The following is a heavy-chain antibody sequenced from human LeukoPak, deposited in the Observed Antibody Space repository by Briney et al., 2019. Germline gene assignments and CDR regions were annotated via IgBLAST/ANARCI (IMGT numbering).Heavy chain of an antibody. CDR2: ISSSGSTI. V-gene: IGHV3-48*03. CDR3: ASQYKTVTTYY. CDR1: GFTFSSYE. J-gene: IGHJ4*02. Sequence: PGGSLRLSCAASGFTFSSYEMNWVRQAPGKGLEWVSYISSSGSTIYYADSVKGRFTISRDNAKNSLYLQMNSLRAEDTAVYYCASQYKTVTTYYWGQGTLVTVSS. D-gene: IGHD4-17*01.